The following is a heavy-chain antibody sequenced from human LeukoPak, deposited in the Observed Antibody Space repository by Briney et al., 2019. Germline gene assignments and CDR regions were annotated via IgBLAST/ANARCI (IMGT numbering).Heavy chain of an antibody. Sequence: GGSLRLSCAASGFTVSSNYMSWVRQAPGKGLEWVSVIYSDGSTYYADSVKGRFTISRDNSKNPLSLQMNTMRAEDTAVYYCARERVPGGSGSYYRGWFDPWGQGTLVTVSS. D-gene: IGHD3-10*01. CDR1: GFTVSSNY. CDR2: IYSDGST. J-gene: IGHJ5*02. CDR3: ARERVPGGSGSYYRGWFDP. V-gene: IGHV3-66*01.